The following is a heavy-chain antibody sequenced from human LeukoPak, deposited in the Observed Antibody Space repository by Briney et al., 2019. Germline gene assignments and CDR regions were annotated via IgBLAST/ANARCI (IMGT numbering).Heavy chain of an antibody. D-gene: IGHD2-2*03. CDR2: IIPIFGTA. CDR3: ARVDHYYYYMDV. V-gene: IGHV1-69*01. Sequence: SVKVSCKASGGTFSSYAISRVRQAPGQGLEWMGGIIPIFGTANYALKFQGRVTITADESTSTAYMELSSLRSEDTAVYYCARVDHYYYYMDVWGKGTTVTVSS. CDR1: GGTFSSYA. J-gene: IGHJ6*03.